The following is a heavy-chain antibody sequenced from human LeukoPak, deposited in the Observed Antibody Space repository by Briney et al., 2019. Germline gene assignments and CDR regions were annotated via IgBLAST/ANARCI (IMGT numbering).Heavy chain of an antibody. Sequence: PSETLSLTCTVSGGSISSYYWSWIRQPPGKGLEWIGYIYYSGSTNYNPSLKSRVTISVDTSKNQFSLKLSSVTAADTAVYYCLGYDSSGYPLYFDYWGQGTLVTVSS. D-gene: IGHD3-22*01. J-gene: IGHJ4*02. CDR2: IYYSGST. CDR3: LGYDSSGYPLYFDY. V-gene: IGHV4-59*12. CDR1: GGSISSYY.